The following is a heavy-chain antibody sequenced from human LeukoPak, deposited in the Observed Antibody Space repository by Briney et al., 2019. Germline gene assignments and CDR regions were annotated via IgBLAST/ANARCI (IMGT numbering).Heavy chain of an antibody. CDR2: FYHSGST. J-gene: IGHJ6*02. Sequence: SETLSLTCTVSGGSVSGDSSSRKFWSWIRQPPGKGLEWIGYFYHSGSTDYNPSLKSRVTISVDTSKNQFSLKLSSLTAADTAVYDCARWDYYDAMDVWGQGTTVTVSS. CDR1: GGSVSGDSSSRKF. D-gene: IGHD1-26*01. CDR3: ARWDYYDAMDV. V-gene: IGHV4-61*01.